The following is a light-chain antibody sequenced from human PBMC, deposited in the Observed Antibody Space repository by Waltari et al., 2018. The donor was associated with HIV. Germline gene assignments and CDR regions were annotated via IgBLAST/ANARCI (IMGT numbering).Light chain of an antibody. CDR3: AAWDDTFRWV. CDR2: RNN. J-gene: IGLJ3*02. Sequence: QPVLTQPPSASGTPGQRVTISCSGSSSTLGINSVYWYQQVPGRTPTLLIYRNNQRPSGVPDRFSGSKSGTSASLAISGLQSEDEADYYCAAWDDTFRWVFGGGTKLTVL. CDR1: SSTLGINS. V-gene: IGLV1-44*01.